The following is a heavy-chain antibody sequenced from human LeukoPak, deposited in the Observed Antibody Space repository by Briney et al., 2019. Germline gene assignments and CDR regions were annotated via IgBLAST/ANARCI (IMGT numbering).Heavy chain of an antibody. J-gene: IGHJ4*02. Sequence: PSQTLSLTCTVSGDSISSGDHYWSWLRPPAGKGLVWIGRISSSGSTNYNPSLKSRVTISVDTSKNQFSLKLSSVTAADTAVYFCARGLSGWLESPFDYWGPGTLVTVSS. V-gene: IGHV4-61*02. CDR2: ISSSGST. D-gene: IGHD6-19*01. CDR3: ARGLSGWLESPFDY. CDR1: GDSISSGDHY.